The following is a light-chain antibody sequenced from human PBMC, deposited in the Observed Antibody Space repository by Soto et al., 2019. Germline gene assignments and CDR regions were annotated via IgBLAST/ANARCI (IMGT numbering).Light chain of an antibody. J-gene: IGLJ1*01. Sequence: QSVLTQPPSASGSLGQSVTISCTGTSSDDGAYNYVSWYQQHPGKAPKLMIYEVTRRPSGVPDRFSGSKSGNTASLNVSGLQAEDEADYYCCSYADNNDYVFGTGTKVT. V-gene: IGLV2-8*01. CDR3: CSYADNNDYV. CDR2: EVT. CDR1: SSDDGAYNY.